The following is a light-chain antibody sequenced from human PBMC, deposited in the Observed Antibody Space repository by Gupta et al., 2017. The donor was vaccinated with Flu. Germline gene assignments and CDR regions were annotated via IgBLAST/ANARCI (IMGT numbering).Light chain of an antibody. V-gene: IGKV4-1*01. CDR1: QSVLYSSNNKNY. CDR2: WAS. Sequence: DIVMTQSPDSLAVSLGERATINCKSSQSVLYSSNNKNYLAWYQQKPGQPPKLLIYWASTRVSGVPDRFSGSGSGTDFTLTISSRQAEDVAVYYCQQQDSTPLTFGGGTKVEIK. J-gene: IGKJ4*01. CDR3: QQQDSTPLT.